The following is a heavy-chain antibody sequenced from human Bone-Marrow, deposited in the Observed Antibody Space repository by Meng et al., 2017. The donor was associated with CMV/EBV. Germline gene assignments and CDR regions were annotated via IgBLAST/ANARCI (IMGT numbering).Heavy chain of an antibody. CDR1: GGSISSSSYY. V-gene: IGHV4-39*07. D-gene: IGHD5-12*01. CDR2: IYYSGST. J-gene: IGHJ4*02. Sequence: SETLSLTCTVSGGSISSSSYYWGWIRQPPGKGLEWIGSIYYSGSTNYNPSLKSRVTISVDTSKTQFSLRLSSVTAADTAVYYCARDWGRGYAWGYWGQGTLVTVSS. CDR3: ARDWGRGYAWGY.